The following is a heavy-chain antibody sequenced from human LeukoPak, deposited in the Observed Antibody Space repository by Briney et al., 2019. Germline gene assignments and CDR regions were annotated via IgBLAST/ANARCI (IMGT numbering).Heavy chain of an antibody. J-gene: IGHJ4*02. V-gene: IGHV4-59*01. D-gene: IGHD5-18*01. CDR1: GGSISSYY. CDR3: ARAPSGYSYGTFDY. CDR2: IYYSGST. Sequence: SETLSLTCTVSGGSISSYYWNWIRQPPGKGLEWIGNIYYSGSTNYNPSLKSRVTISVDTSKNQFSLKLSSVTAADTAVYYCARAPSGYSYGTFDYGGQGPLVTVSS.